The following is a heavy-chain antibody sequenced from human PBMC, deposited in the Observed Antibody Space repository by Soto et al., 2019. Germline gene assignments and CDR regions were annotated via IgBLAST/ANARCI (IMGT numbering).Heavy chain of an antibody. J-gene: IGHJ4*02. V-gene: IGHV3-30*18. CDR1: RFTFSNYG. D-gene: IGHD5-12*01. CDR3: VKGGYHYFDY. CDR2: ISYDGSNK. Sequence: QVQLVESGGGVVQPGRSLRLSCAASRFTFSNYGMHWVRQTPGKGLEWVAVISYDGSNKYYADSVKGRFTISRDNSKNTLYLQMNSLRAEVTAVYYCVKGGYHYFDYWGQGTLVTVSS.